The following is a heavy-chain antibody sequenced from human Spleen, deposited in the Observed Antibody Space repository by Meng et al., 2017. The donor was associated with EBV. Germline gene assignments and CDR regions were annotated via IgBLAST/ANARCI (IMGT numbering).Heavy chain of an antibody. D-gene: IGHD3-22*01. V-gene: IGHV4-30-4*01. CDR2: IYYGGST. Sequence: QVQLQASGPGLVKPSQTLSLTCAVSGGSFDSLNYYWSWIRQPPGKGLEWIGHIYYGGSTFYNPSLKSRVTISIDTSKNQFSLKLTSVTATDTAVYFCARDDSRYFDQWGQGTLVTVSS. CDR1: GGSFDSLNYY. J-gene: IGHJ4*02. CDR3: ARDDSRYFDQ.